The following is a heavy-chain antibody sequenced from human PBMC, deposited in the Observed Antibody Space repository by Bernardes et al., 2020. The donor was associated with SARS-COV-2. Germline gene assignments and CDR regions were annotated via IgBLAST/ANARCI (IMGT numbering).Heavy chain of an antibody. CDR2: MNPNSGNT. Sequence: ASVKVSCKASGYTFTSYDINWVRQATGQGLEWMGWMNPNSGNTGYAQKFQGRVTMTRNTSISTAYMELSSLRSEDTAVYYCASPYYGSGSTVFGHYYGMDVWGQGTTVTVSS. CDR1: GYTFTSYD. V-gene: IGHV1-8*01. D-gene: IGHD3-10*01. CDR3: ASPYYGSGSTVFGHYYGMDV. J-gene: IGHJ6*02.